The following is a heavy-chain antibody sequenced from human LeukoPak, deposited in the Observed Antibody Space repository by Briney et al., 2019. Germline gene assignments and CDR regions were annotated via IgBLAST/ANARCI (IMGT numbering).Heavy chain of an antibody. CDR3: ASGNRLYYFDY. D-gene: IGHD1-14*01. J-gene: IGHJ4*02. V-gene: IGHV4-39*01. Sequence: SETLSLTCTVSGGSISSSSYYWGWIRQPPGKGLEWIGSIYYSGSTYYNPSLKSRVTISVDTSKNQFSLKLSSVTAADTAVYYCASGNRLYYFDYWGQGTLVTVSS. CDR1: GGSISSSSYY. CDR2: IYYSGST.